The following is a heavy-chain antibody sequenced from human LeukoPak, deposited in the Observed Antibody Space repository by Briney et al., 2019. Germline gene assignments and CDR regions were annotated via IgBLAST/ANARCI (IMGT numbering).Heavy chain of an antibody. D-gene: IGHD3-10*01. CDR1: GGSISSGGYY. Sequence: SETLSLTCTVSGGSISSGGYYWSWIRQHPGKGLEWIGYIYYSGSTYYNPSPKSRVTISVDTSKNQFSLKLSSVTAADTAVYYCARGALLWFGEGSWFDPWGQGTLVTVSS. CDR2: IYYSGST. J-gene: IGHJ5*02. V-gene: IGHV4-31*03. CDR3: ARGALLWFGEGSWFDP.